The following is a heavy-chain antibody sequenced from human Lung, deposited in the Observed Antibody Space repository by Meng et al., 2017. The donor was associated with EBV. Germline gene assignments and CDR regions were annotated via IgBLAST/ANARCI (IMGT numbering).Heavy chain of an antibody. V-gene: IGHV3-21*01. Sequence: EVQLVASGGXLVKPGXSLRLSCADTGCTFSSYSMNWVRQAPGKGLEWVSSISRSSSNKYYADSVKGRFTISRDNAKNSLYLQMNSLRAEDTAVYYCAREFHSGFSDYWGQGTLVTVSS. D-gene: IGHD3-22*01. CDR2: ISRSSSNK. CDR1: GCTFSSYS. J-gene: IGHJ4*02. CDR3: AREFHSGFSDY.